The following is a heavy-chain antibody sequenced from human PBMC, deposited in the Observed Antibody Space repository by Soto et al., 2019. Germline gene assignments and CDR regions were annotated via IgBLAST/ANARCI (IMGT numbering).Heavy chain of an antibody. D-gene: IGHD2-2*01. Sequence: EVQLVESGGGLVQPGGSLRLSCEASGFTLSSYWMSWIRQAPGKGLEWVANTRQDGGQSYLVDSVQGRFTISRDNAKNSVYLQMTTLRAEDTAIYYCASVPIWCGSSSCYTEGFDSVGQGTLVTVSS. V-gene: IGHV3-7*03. J-gene: IGHJ4*02. CDR2: TRQDGGQS. CDR3: ASVPIWCGSSSCYTEGFDS. CDR1: GFTLSSYW.